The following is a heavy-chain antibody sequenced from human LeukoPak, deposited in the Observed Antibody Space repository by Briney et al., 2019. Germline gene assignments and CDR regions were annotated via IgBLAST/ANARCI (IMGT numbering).Heavy chain of an antibody. D-gene: IGHD6-13*01. CDR1: GYTFTGYY. Sequence: ASVKVSCKASGYTFTGYYMHWVRQAPGQGLEWMGWINPNSGGTNYAQKFQGRVTMTRDTSISTAYMELSRLRSDDTAVFYCARDLSFGAAAGLDYWGQGTLVTVSS. CDR2: INPNSGGT. V-gene: IGHV1-2*02. CDR3: ARDLSFGAAAGLDY. J-gene: IGHJ4*02.